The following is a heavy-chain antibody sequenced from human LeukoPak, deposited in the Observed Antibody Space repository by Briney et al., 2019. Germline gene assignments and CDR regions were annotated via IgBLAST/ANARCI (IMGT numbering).Heavy chain of an antibody. CDR1: GFTFDDYA. V-gene: IGHV3-9*01. J-gene: IGHJ4*02. Sequence: PGGSLRLSCAASGFTFDDYAMHWVRRAPGKGLEWVSGISWNSGSIGYADSVKGRFTISRDNAKNSLYLQMNSLRAEDTALYYCAKAVGSGWYKLSDWGQGTLVTVSS. CDR2: ISWNSGSI. CDR3: AKAVGSGWYKLSD. D-gene: IGHD6-19*01.